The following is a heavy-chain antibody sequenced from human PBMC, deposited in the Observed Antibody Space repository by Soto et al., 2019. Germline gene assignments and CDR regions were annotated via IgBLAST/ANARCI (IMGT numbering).Heavy chain of an antibody. CDR3: ARDSILGYCSSTSCYALAY. J-gene: IGHJ4*02. D-gene: IGHD2-2*01. Sequence: GASVKVSCKASGGTFGSYTISWVRQAPGQGLEWMGRIIPILGIANYAQKFQGRVTITADKSTSTAYMELSSLRSEDTAVYYCARDSILGYCSSTSCYALAYWGQGTLVTVSS. CDR2: IIPILGIA. V-gene: IGHV1-69*04. CDR1: GGTFGSYT.